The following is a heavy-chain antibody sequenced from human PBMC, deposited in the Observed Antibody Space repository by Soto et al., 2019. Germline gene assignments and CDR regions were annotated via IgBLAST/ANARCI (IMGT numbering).Heavy chain of an antibody. V-gene: IGHV1-3*01. J-gene: IGHJ5*02. Sequence: ASVKVSCKASGYTFTSYAMHWVRQAPGQRLEWMGWINAGNGNTKYSQKFQGRVTITRDTSASTAHMELSSLRSEDTAVYYCARDHSSSWYWFDPWGQGTLVTVSS. CDR2: INAGNGNT. CDR1: GYTFTSYA. CDR3: ARDHSSSWYWFDP. D-gene: IGHD6-13*01.